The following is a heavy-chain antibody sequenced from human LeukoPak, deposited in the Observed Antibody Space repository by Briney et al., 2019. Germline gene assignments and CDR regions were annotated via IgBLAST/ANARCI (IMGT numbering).Heavy chain of an antibody. Sequence: SETLSLTCAVYGGSFSSYYWSWIRQPPGKGLEWIGEINHSGSTNYNPSLKSRVTISVDTSKDQFSLKLSSVTAADTAVYYCARGRFTRATYFFDYWGQGTLVTVSS. D-gene: IGHD3-10*01. J-gene: IGHJ4*02. CDR3: ARGRFTRATYFFDY. CDR1: GGSFSSYY. CDR2: INHSGST. V-gene: IGHV4-34*01.